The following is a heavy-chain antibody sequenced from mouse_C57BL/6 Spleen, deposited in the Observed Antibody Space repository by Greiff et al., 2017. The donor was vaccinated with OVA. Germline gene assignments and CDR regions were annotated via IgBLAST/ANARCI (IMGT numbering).Heavy chain of an antibody. CDR1: GFNIKDYY. J-gene: IGHJ3*01. D-gene: IGHD2-5*01. V-gene: IGHV14-1*01. CDR3: TPYSNYVAWFAY. CDR2: IDPEDGDT. Sequence: EVQLQQSGAELVRPGASVKLSCTASGFNIKDYYMHWVKQRPDQGLEWIGRIDPEDGDTEYAPKFKGKATMTADTSSNTAYLQLSSLTSEDTAVYYCTPYSNYVAWFAYWGQGTLVTVSA.